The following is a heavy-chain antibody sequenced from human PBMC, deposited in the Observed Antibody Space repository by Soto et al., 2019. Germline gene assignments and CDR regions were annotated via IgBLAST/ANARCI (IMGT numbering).Heavy chain of an antibody. CDR3: ARDLGGGRGYCSGGSCYAFAY. J-gene: IGHJ4*02. Sequence: QVQLVQSGAEVKKPGSSVKVSCKASGGTFSSYAISWVRQAPGQGLEWMGGIIPIYGTANYAQKFQGRVTITADESTSTAYMELSSLRSEDTAVYYCARDLGGGRGYCSGGSCYAFAYWGQGTLVTVSS. CDR2: IIPIYGTA. D-gene: IGHD2-15*01. V-gene: IGHV1-69*01. CDR1: GGTFSSYA.